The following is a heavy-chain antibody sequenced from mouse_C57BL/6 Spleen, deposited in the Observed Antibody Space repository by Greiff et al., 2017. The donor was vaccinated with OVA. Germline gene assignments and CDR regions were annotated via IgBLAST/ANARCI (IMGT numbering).Heavy chain of an antibody. V-gene: IGHV1-64*01. CDR2: IHPNSGST. Sequence: QVQLQQPGAELVKPGASVKLSCKASGYTFTSYWMHWVKQRPGQGLEWIGMIHPNSGSTNYHEKFKSKATLTVDNTSSTAYMQLSSLTSEDTAVYYCAREGGKGSLGYWGHGTTLTVSS. CDR1: GYTFTSYW. D-gene: IGHD3-3*01. CDR3: AREGGKGSLGY. J-gene: IGHJ2*01.